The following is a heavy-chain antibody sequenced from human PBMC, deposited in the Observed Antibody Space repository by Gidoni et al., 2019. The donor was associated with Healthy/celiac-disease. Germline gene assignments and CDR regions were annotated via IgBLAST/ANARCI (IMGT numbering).Heavy chain of an antibody. CDR3: ATRGGYCSSTSCYIFDY. D-gene: IGHD2-2*01. V-gene: IGHV4-39*01. CDR2: IHFSGSH. Sequence: QLQLQESGPGLVKPSETLSLTCTVSVGSISSSNYYWGWIRQPPGKGLEWFGSIHFSGSHYYNPSLKSRVTISVDTSKNQFSLKFTSVTAADTAVYYCATRGGYCSSTSCYIFDYWGQGTLVTVSS. J-gene: IGHJ4*02. CDR1: VGSISSSNYY.